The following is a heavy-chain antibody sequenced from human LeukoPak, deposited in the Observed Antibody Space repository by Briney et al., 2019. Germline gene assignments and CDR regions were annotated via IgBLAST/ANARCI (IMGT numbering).Heavy chain of an antibody. V-gene: IGHV1-3*01. J-gene: IGHJ4*02. D-gene: IGHD6-13*01. CDR2: INAGNGNT. CDR1: GYTFTSYA. CDR3: ARMYSSSWSAPDY. Sequence: PLASVKVSCKASGYTFTSYAMHWVRQAPGQRLEWMGWINAGNGNTKYSQKFQGRVTITRDKSASTAYMELSSLRSEDTAVYYCARMYSSSWSAPDYWGQGTLVTVSS.